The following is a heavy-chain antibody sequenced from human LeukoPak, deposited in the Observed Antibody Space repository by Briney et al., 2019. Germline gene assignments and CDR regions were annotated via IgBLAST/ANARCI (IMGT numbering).Heavy chain of an antibody. CDR1: GFTFSSYA. CDR3: AKNSPPSLWFGELFVDY. D-gene: IGHD3-10*01. CDR2: ISGSGGST. J-gene: IGHJ4*02. V-gene: IGHV3-23*01. Sequence: GGSLRLSCAASGFTFSSYAMSWARQAPGKGLEWVSAISGSGGSTYYADSVKGRFTISRDNSKNTLYLQMNSLRAEDTAVYYCAKNSPPSLWFGELFVDYWGQGTLVTVSS.